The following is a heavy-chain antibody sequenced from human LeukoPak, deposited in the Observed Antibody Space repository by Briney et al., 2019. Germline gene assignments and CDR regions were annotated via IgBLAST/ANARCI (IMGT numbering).Heavy chain of an antibody. D-gene: IGHD5-24*01. CDR2: IKQDGSEK. J-gene: IGHJ5*02. V-gene: IGHV3-7*05. Sequence: GGSLRLSCAASGFTVSSKYMNWVRQAPGKGLEWVGNIKQDGSEKRYADSVRGRFTISRDNAQTSLYLQMNSLRAEDTAVYYCARASDPWLQLTWGQGTLVTVSS. CDR1: GFTVSSKY. CDR3: ARASDPWLQLT.